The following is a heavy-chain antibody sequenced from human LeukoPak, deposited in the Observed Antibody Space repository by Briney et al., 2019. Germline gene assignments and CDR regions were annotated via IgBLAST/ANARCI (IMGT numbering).Heavy chain of an antibody. CDR1: GGSISGYS. CDR2: MYYSGST. D-gene: IGHD1-26*01. Sequence: SETLSLTCTVSGGSISGYSWSWIRQPPGKGLEWIGYMYYSGSTNYNPSLKSRVTISVDTSKNQFSLKLSSVTAADTAVYYCATPDFIMGAQEGYYYMDVWGKGTTVTVSS. CDR3: ATPDFIMGAQEGYYYMDV. V-gene: IGHV4-59*01. J-gene: IGHJ6*03.